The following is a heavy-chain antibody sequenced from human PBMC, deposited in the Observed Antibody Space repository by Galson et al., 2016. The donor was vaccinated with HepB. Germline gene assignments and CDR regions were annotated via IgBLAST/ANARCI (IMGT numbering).Heavy chain of an antibody. CDR1: GFTFSSYA. V-gene: IGHV3-23*01. CDR3: AKERGSYARYNWFDP. D-gene: IGHD1-26*01. CDR2: ISSSGTST. Sequence: SLRLSCAASGFTFSSYAMGWVRQAPGKGLEWVSTISSSGTSTYYADPVKGRFTISRDNSKNTLYLQMNSLRAEDTAVYYCAKERGSYARYNWFDPWGQGTLVTVSS. J-gene: IGHJ5*02.